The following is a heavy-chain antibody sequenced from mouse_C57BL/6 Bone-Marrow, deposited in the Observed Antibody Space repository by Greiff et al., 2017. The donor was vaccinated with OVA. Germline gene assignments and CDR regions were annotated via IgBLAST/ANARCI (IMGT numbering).Heavy chain of an antibody. Sequence: EVKLVESGTVLARPGASVKMSCKTSGYTFTSYWMHWVKQRPGQGLEWIGAIYPGNSDTSYNQKFKGKAKLTAVTSASTAYMELSSLTNEDSAVYYCTSPYYYGSSGGYWGQGTTLTVSS. V-gene: IGHV1-5*01. D-gene: IGHD1-1*01. CDR3: TSPYYYGSSGGY. CDR2: IYPGNSDT. CDR1: GYTFTSYW. J-gene: IGHJ2*01.